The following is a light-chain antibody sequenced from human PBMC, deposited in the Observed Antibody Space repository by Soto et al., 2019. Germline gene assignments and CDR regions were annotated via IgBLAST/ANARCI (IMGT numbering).Light chain of an antibody. J-gene: IGKJ2*01. V-gene: IGKV1-39*01. CDR1: QSISIN. CDR3: QQTYTTRVYT. CDR2: AAS. Sequence: DILLTQSPTSLSASVGDTVTITCRASQSISINLNWYQHRPGEAPKVLIYAASTLATGAPSRFSGTGVGTDFTLPISSLQLEDFATYYYQQTYTTRVYTFGQGTKLEFK.